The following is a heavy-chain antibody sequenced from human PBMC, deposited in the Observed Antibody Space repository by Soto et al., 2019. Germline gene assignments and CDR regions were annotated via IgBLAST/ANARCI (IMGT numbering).Heavy chain of an antibody. D-gene: IGHD6-13*01. V-gene: IGHV3-21*01. CDR1: GFTFSSYS. J-gene: IGHJ4*02. CDR2: ISSSSSYI. Sequence: PGGSLRLSCAASGFTFSSYSMNWVRQAPGKGLEWVSSISSSSSYIYYADSVKGRFTTSRDNAKNSLYLQMNSLRAEDTAVYYCARVIAAAGTQDIDYWGQGTLVTVSS. CDR3: ARVIAAAGTQDIDY.